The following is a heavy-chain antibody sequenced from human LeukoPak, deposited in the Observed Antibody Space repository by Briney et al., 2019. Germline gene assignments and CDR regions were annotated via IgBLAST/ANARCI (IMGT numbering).Heavy chain of an antibody. D-gene: IGHD3-10*01. J-gene: IGHJ3*02. CDR1: GFTFSSHG. CDR2: ISSGSTTI. Sequence: PGGSLRLSCAASGFTFSSHGMIWVRQAPGKGLEWVSYISSGSTTIYYADSVRGRFTISRDNAKNSLYLQLNSLRDEDTAVYYCARILSGSGSHGAFDIWGPGTMVTVSS. CDR3: ARILSGSGSHGAFDI. V-gene: IGHV3-48*02.